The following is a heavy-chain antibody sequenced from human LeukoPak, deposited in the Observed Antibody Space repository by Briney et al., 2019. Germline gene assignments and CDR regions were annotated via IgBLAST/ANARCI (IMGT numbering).Heavy chain of an antibody. Sequence: SETLSLTCTVSGGSISSSSYYWGWIRQPPVKGLEWIGSIYYSGSTYYNPSLKSRVTISVDTSKNQFSLKLSSVTAADTAVYYCASLHTPGYFDYWGQGTLVTVSS. CDR1: GGSISSSSYY. CDR3: ASLHTPGYFDY. V-gene: IGHV4-39*01. D-gene: IGHD1-14*01. J-gene: IGHJ4*02. CDR2: IYYSGST.